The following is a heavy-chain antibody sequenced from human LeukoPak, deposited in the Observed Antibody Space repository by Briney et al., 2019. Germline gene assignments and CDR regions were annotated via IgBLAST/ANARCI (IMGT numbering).Heavy chain of an antibody. Sequence: SETLSLTCTVSGGSISSYYWSWIRQPPGKGLEWIGYIYYSGSTNYNPSLKSRVTISVDTSKNQFSLRLSSVTAADTAVYYCARGLGGSSLYNWFDPWGQGTLVTVSS. V-gene: IGHV4-59*08. CDR1: GGSISSYY. CDR2: IYYSGST. D-gene: IGHD3-10*01. J-gene: IGHJ5*02. CDR3: ARGLGGSSLYNWFDP.